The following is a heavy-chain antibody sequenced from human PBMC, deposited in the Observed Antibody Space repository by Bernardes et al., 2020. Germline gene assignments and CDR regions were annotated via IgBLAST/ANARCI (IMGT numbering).Heavy chain of an antibody. CDR1: GYTFTGYY. Sequence: ASVKVSCKASGYTFTGYYMHWLRQTPGQGLEWMGRINPNSGGTNYAQKFQGRVTMTRDTSISTAYMELSRLRSDDTAVYYCARDQGCSGGSCYSDYWGQGTLVTVSS. CDR2: INPNSGGT. CDR3: ARDQGCSGGSCYSDY. V-gene: IGHV1-2*06. D-gene: IGHD2-15*01. J-gene: IGHJ4*02.